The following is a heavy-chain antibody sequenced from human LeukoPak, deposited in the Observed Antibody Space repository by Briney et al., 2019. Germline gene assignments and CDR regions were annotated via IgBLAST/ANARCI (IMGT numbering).Heavy chain of an antibody. V-gene: IGHV4-39*01. CDR3: ERQNIAVDY. CDR2: IYYSGST. Sequence: SETLSLTCTVSGGSISSSSYYWGWIRQPPGKGLEWIGSIYYSGSTYYNPSLKSRVTISVDTSKNQFSLKLSSVTAADTAVYYCERQNIAVDYWGQGTLVTVSS. D-gene: IGHD6-19*01. J-gene: IGHJ4*02. CDR1: GGSISSSSYY.